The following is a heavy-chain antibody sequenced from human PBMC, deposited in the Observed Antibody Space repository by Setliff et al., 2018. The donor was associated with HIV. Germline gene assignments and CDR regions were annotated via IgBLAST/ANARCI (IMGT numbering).Heavy chain of an antibody. Sequence: ASVKVSCKASGYTFTGYYMHWVRQAPGQGLEGMGRINPNSGCTKYAQKFQGRVTMTRDTSSSTAYMELSRLIADDTAVYSCARESRDIVSTSLLDYWGQGTMGTVSS. CDR1: GYTFTGYY. V-gene: IGHV1-2*06. D-gene: IGHD5-12*01. CDR3: ARESRDIVSTSLLDY. J-gene: IGHJ4*02. CDR2: INPNSGCT.